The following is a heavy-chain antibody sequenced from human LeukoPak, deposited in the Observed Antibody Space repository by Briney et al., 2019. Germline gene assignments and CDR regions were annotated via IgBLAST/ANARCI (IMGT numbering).Heavy chain of an antibody. Sequence: GSVKVSCKASGYTFTGYYMRWVRQAPGQGLEWMGWINPNSGGTNYAQKFQGRVTMTRDTSISTAYMELSRLRSDDTAVYYCAREDIVVVVAAPPDVWGQGTTVTVSS. J-gene: IGHJ6*02. D-gene: IGHD2-15*01. CDR2: INPNSGGT. CDR3: AREDIVVVVAAPPDV. V-gene: IGHV1-2*02. CDR1: GYTFTGYY.